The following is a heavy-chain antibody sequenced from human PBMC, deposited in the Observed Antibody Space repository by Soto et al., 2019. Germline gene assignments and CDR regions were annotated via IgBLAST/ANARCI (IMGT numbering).Heavy chain of an antibody. Sequence: GGSLRLSCAASGFTFSSYWISWVRQAPGKGLEWVANIKQDGSEKYYVDSVKGRFTISRDNAKNPLYLQMNSLRAEDTDVYYCARDRSVRDYGDLDYWGQGTLVTVYS. CDR1: GFTFSSYW. J-gene: IGHJ4*02. V-gene: IGHV3-7*03. CDR3: ARDRSVRDYGDLDY. D-gene: IGHD4-17*01. CDR2: IKQDGSEK.